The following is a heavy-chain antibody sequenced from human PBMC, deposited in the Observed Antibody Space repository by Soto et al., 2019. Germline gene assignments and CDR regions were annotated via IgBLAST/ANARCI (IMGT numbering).Heavy chain of an antibody. J-gene: IGHJ4*02. Sequence: PSETLSLTCTVSGGSISSYYWSWIRQPPGKGLEWIGYIYYSGSTNYNPSLKSRVTISVDTSKNQFSLKLSSVTAEDTAVYYCAKVSSSWYSGFFELWGQGTLVTVSS. CDR2: IYYSGST. D-gene: IGHD6-13*01. CDR3: AKVSSSWYSGFFEL. CDR1: GGSISSYY. V-gene: IGHV4-59*12.